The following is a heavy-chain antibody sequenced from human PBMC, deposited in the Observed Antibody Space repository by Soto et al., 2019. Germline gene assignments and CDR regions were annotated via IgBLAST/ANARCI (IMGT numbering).Heavy chain of an antibody. D-gene: IGHD3-22*01. J-gene: IGHJ4*02. CDR1: GGSFRGYY. V-gene: IGHV4-34*01. CDR3: ARAGDSSGYADY. CDR2: INHSGST. Sequence: SETLSLTCAVYGGSFRGYYWNWIRQPPGKGLEWIGEINHSGSTNYNPSLKSRVTISVDTSKNQFSLKLSSVTAADTAVYYCARAGDSSGYADYWGQGTLVTVSS.